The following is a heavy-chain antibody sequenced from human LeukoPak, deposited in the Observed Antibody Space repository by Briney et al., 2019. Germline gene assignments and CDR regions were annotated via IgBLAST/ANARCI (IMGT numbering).Heavy chain of an antibody. Sequence: SQTLSLTCAISGDSVSSNSAAWNWIRQSPSRGLEWLGRTYYRSKWYNDYAVSVKSRITINPDTPKNQFSLQLNSVTPEDTAVYYCARARGGSSWYRDWFDPRGQGTLVTVSS. CDR3: ARARGGSSWYRDWFDP. D-gene: IGHD6-13*01. CDR2: TYYRSKWYN. CDR1: GDSVSSNSAA. J-gene: IGHJ5*02. V-gene: IGHV6-1*01.